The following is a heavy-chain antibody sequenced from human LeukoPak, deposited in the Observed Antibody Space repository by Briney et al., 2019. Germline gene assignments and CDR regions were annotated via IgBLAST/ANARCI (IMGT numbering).Heavy chain of an antibody. J-gene: IGHJ4*02. Sequence: PGGSLRLSCAASGFTFSSYGMHWVRQAPGKGLEWVAFIRYDGGNKYYADSVKGRFTISRDNSKNTLYLQMNSLRAEDTAVYYCAKGQQWLGELDYWGQGTLVTVSS. CDR2: IRYDGGNK. D-gene: IGHD6-19*01. CDR1: GFTFSSYG. CDR3: AKGQQWLGELDY. V-gene: IGHV3-30*02.